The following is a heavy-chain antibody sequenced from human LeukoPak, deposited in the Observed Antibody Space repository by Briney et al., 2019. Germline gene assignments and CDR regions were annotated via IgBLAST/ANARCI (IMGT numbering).Heavy chain of an antibody. CDR1: GYTFTSNY. Sequence: ASVKVSCKASGYTFTSNYMHWVRQAPGQGLEWMGIINPSGGSTNYARKFQGRVTMTSDTSTSTVYMELSSLRSEDTAVYYCARNHDSSGYTFDYWGQGTLVTVSS. D-gene: IGHD3-22*01. CDR2: INPSGGST. J-gene: IGHJ4*02. V-gene: IGHV1-46*01. CDR3: ARNHDSSGYTFDY.